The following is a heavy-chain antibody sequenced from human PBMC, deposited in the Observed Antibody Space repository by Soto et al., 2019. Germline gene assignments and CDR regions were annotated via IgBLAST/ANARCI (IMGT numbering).Heavy chain of an antibody. D-gene: IGHD5-18*01. CDR1: GFTFSDNL. V-gene: IGHV1-3*01. CDR2: LNPDTGNT. Sequence: QVQLVQSGAELKKPGASVNISCTASGFTFSDNLINWVRQVPGQGREWMGWLNPDTGNTRYSETFQGRGTISRHPYASIDYLELSGLENEDTALYFCARDIQSVGPRANDAFDVWGQGTMITVSS. CDR3: ARDIQSVGPRANDAFDV. J-gene: IGHJ3*01.